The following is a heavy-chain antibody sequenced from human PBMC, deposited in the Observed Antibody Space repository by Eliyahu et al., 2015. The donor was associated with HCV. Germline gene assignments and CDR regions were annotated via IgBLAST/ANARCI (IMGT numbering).Heavy chain of an antibody. V-gene: IGHV3-23*01. D-gene: IGHD2-15*01. CDR3: AKDIGDPWESCRGGTCSLKDLFDS. Sequence: GRFTISRDNSKNTLYLQMNSLRAEDTALYYCAKDIGDPWESCRGGTCSLKDLFDSWGQGTLVTVSS. J-gene: IGHJ4*02.